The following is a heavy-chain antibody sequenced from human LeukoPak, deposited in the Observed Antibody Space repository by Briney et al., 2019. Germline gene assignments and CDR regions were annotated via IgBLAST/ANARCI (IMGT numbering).Heavy chain of an antibody. D-gene: IGHD2/OR15-2a*01. CDR2: IGPHSTFT. CDR1: GFTFTDHY. J-gene: IGHJ4*02. V-gene: IGHV1-2*02. CDR3: VREGEGPLSKDFDY. Sequence: ASVKVSCKSSGFTFTDHYIHWVRQGPGQGLEWVGYIGPHSTFTSSPQEFQGRVTMTRDASMSTAYMELTRLTSDDTAVYYCVREGEGPLSKDFDYWGQGTLVTVSS.